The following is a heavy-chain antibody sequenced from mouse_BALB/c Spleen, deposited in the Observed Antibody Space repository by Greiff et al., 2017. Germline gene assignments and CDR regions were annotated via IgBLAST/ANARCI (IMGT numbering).Heavy chain of an antibody. V-gene: IGHV1-69*02. D-gene: IGHD2-10*02. J-gene: IGHJ3*01. CDR3: ARRYGPY. CDR2: IDPSDSYT. CDR1: GYTFTSYW. Sequence: QVQLQQSGAELVKPGASVKLSCKASGYTFTSYWMHWVKQRPGQGLEWIGEIDPSDSYTNYNQKFKGKATLTVDKSSSTAYMQLSSLTSEDSAVYYCARRYGPYWGQGTLVTVSA.